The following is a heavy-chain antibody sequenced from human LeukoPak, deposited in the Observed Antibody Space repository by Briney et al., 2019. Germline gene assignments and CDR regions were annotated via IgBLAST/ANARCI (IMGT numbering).Heavy chain of an antibody. CDR1: GFTFSSYS. V-gene: IGHV3-21*01. J-gene: IGHJ4*02. CDR2: ISSSSSYI. Sequence: GSLRLSCAASGFTFSSYSMNWVRQAPGKGLEWVSSISSSSSYIYYADSVKGRFTISRDNAKNSLYLQMNSLRAEDTAVYYCARDLYSSSWQKIWGQGTLVTVSS. CDR3: ARDLYSSSWQKI. D-gene: IGHD6-13*01.